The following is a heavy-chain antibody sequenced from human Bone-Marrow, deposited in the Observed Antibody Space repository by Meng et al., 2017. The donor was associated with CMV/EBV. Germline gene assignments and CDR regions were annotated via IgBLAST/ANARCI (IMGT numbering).Heavy chain of an antibody. CDR2: IYYSGST. Sequence: SETLSLTCTVPGGPISSYYWSWFRQPPGKGLEWIGYIYYSGSTNYNPSLKSRVTISVDTSKNQFSLKLSSVTAADTAVYYCARSGGYDFWSGYPQRWDGMDVWGQRTTVTVSS. CDR3: ARSGGYDFWSGYPQRWDGMDV. CDR1: GGPISSYY. D-gene: IGHD3-3*01. V-gene: IGHV4-59*01. J-gene: IGHJ6*02.